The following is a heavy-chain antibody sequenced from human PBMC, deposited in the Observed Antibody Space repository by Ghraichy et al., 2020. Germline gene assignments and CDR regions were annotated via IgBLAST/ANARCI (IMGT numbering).Heavy chain of an antibody. CDR1: GFTFSSYA. J-gene: IGHJ4*02. CDR2: ISYNVTNK. CDR3: ATGGGGSYYDFWSAPDY. D-gene: IGHD3-3*01. Sequence: GSLRLSCAASGFTFSSYAIHWVRQAPGKGLEWVAVISYNVTNKYYANSVKGRFTISIDNSKNTLYLQMNSLRAEDTAVYYCATGGGGSYYDFWSAPDYWGQGTLVTVSS. V-gene: IGHV3-30*04.